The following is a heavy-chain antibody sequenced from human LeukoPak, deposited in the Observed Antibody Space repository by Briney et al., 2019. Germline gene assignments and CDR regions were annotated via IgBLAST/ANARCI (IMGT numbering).Heavy chain of an antibody. V-gene: IGHV4-34*01. J-gene: IGHJ6*03. D-gene: IGHD3-3*01. CDR2: INHSGST. CDR1: GGSFSGYY. Sequence: PSETLSLTCAVYGGSFSGYYWSWIRQPPGKGLEWIGEINHSGSTNYNPSLKSRVTISVDTSKNQFSLKLSSVTAADTAVYYCARSSPYDFWSGYYYSGRGLDVYYYYYMDVWGKGTTVTVSS. CDR3: ARSSPYDFWSGYYYSGRGLDVYYYYYMDV.